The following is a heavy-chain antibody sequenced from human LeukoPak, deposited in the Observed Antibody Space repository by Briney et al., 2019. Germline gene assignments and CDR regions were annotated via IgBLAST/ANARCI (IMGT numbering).Heavy chain of an antibody. D-gene: IGHD4-17*01. Sequence: GGSLRLSCAASGFTFSSYWMSWVRQAPGKGLEWVANIKQDGREKYYVDSVKGRFTISRDNAKTSLYLQMNNLRAEDTAVYYCAREAPPTPSDAFDIWGRGTMVSVS. CDR3: AREAPPTPSDAFDI. J-gene: IGHJ3*02. CDR1: GFTFSSYW. CDR2: IKQDGREK. V-gene: IGHV3-7*03.